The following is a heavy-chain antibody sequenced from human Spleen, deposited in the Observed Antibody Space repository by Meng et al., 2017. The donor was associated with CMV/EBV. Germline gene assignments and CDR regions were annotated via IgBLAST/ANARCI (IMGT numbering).Heavy chain of an antibody. V-gene: IGHV1-18*01. CDR1: GYTFTSYG. D-gene: IGHD3-9*01. Sequence: ASVKVSCKASGYTFTSYGISWVRQAPGQGLEWMGWISAYNGNTNYAQKLQGRVTMTTDTSTSTAYMELRSLRSDDTAEYYCARDRIGYYDVLTGYPTEKFDFWGQGTLVTVSS. J-gene: IGHJ4*02. CDR3: ARDRIGYYDVLTGYPTEKFDF. CDR2: ISAYNGNT.